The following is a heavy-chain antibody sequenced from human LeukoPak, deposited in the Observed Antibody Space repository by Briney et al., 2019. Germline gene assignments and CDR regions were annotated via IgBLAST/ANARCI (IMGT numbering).Heavy chain of an antibody. D-gene: IGHD3-22*01. Sequence: GGSLRLSCAASGFTFSTYTMNWVRQAPGKGLEWVSSISSSSNYRYYADSVKGRFTISRDNAKNSLSLQMNSLRAEDTAVYYCARDQRGSYYDSSGYPPHWFDPWGQGTLVTVSS. V-gene: IGHV3-21*01. CDR2: ISSSSNYR. CDR1: GFTFSTYT. CDR3: ARDQRGSYYDSSGYPPHWFDP. J-gene: IGHJ5*02.